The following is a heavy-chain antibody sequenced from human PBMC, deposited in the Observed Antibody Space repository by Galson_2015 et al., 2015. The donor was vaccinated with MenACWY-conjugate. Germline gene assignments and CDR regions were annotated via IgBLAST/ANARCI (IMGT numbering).Heavy chain of an antibody. CDR2: IDRDGRTA. J-gene: IGHJ6*03. D-gene: IGHD3-10*01. CDR3: ARAISLRGSGHFPPDHMDV. Sequence: SLRLSCATSGFTFPNYWMHWVRHDPGRGLVWVSRIDRDGRTATYADSVKGRFTISRDNAKNTLYLHMSSLRVEDTAVYYCARAISLRGSGHFPPDHMDVWGKGTTVTVSS. V-gene: IGHV3-74*01. CDR1: GFTFPNYW.